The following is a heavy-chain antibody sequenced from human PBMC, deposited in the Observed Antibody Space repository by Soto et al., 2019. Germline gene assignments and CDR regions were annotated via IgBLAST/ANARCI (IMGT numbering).Heavy chain of an antibody. CDR2: IYYSGST. D-gene: IGHD3-22*01. CDR1: GGSISSGGYY. V-gene: IGHV4-31*03. Sequence: SETLSLTCTVSGGSISSGGYYWSWIRQLPGKGLEWIGYIYYSGSTYYNPSLKSRVTISVDTSKNQFSLKLSSVTAADTAVYYCARAYPPGGDSSSYQLDWGQGTLVTVSS. CDR3: ARAYPPGGDSSSYQLD. J-gene: IGHJ4*02.